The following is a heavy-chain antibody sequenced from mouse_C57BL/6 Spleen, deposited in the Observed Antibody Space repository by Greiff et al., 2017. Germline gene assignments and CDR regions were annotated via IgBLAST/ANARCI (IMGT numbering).Heavy chain of an antibody. CDR3: AREDGTGYFDV. V-gene: IGHV5-17*01. CDR2: ISSGSSTI. J-gene: IGHJ1*03. D-gene: IGHD4-1*01. Sequence: EVHLVESGGGLVKPGGSLKLSCAASGFTFSDYGMHWVRQAPEKGLEWVAYISSGSSTIYYADTVKGRFTISRDNAKNTLFLQMTSLRSEDTAMYYCAREDGTGYFDVWGTGTTVTVSS. CDR1: GFTFSDYG.